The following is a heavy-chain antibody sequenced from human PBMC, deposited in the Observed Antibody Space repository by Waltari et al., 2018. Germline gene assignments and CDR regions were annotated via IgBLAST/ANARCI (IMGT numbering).Heavy chain of an antibody. Sequence: GYSFTNYAINWIRQAPGQGLELMGWINTNTRNPVYVQGFTGRFVFSLDTSVNTAYLQINSLKAEDTAVYFCAREVVPPARVVVNWFDPWGQGTLVTVSS. D-gene: IGHD2-2*01. V-gene: IGHV7-4-1*02. CDR2: INTNTRNP. CDR1: GYSFTNYA. J-gene: IGHJ5*02. CDR3: AREVVPPARVVVNWFDP.